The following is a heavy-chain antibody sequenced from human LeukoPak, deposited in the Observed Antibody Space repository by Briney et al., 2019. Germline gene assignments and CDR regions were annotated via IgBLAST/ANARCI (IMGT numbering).Heavy chain of an antibody. Sequence: GESLKISCKGSGYSFTSYWIGWVRQMPGKGLGWMGIIYPGDSDTRYSPSFQGQVTISADKSISTAYLQWSSLKASDTAMYYCARRPAYDSSGYPWGAFDIWGQGTMVTVSS. V-gene: IGHV5-51*01. CDR2: IYPGDSDT. CDR1: GYSFTSYW. D-gene: IGHD3-22*01. CDR3: ARRPAYDSSGYPWGAFDI. J-gene: IGHJ3*02.